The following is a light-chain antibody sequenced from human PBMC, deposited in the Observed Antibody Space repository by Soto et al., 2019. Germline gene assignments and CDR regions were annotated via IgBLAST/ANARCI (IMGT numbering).Light chain of an antibody. CDR1: NSDVGAYNY. CDR2: EVN. Sequence: QSALTQPASVSGSPGQSITISCSGSNSDVGAYNYVSWYQQHPGKAPKLIIYEVNDRPSGISSRFSASKSGNTASLTISGLQPDDEAHYYCCSYAPNNTWVFGAGTKVTVL. J-gene: IGLJ3*02. CDR3: CSYAPNNTWV. V-gene: IGLV2-14*01.